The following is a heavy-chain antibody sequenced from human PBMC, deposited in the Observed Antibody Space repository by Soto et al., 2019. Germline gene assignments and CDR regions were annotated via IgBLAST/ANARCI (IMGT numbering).Heavy chain of an antibody. CDR3: ARAFPPPGTILQS. CDR1: GFPFAGNT. J-gene: IGHJ5*02. V-gene: IGHV1-3*01. Sequence: QVQLVQSGAEVKKPGASVKVSCKASGFPFAGNTVLWVRQAPGQGLEWMGWINVGNGNTKLSQKFQGRLPLARDTSASTAYRGLGSLRSEDTAVYYCARAFPPPGTILQSWGQGTLFTVAS. D-gene: IGHD4-17*01. CDR2: INVGNGNT.